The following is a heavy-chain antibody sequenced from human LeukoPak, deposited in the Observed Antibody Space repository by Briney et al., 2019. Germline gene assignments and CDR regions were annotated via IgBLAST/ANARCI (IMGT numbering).Heavy chain of an antibody. D-gene: IGHD5-12*01. CDR1: GGSIFSSNSY. CDR3: AREVVATINY. CDR2: IYYSGNT. Sequence: SETLSLTCTVSGGSIFSSNSYWGWIRQPPGKGLEWIGSIYYSGNTYYNASLKSRVTISVDTSKNQFSLKLSSVTAADTAVYYRAREVVATINYWGQGTLVTVSS. V-gene: IGHV4-39*07. J-gene: IGHJ4*02.